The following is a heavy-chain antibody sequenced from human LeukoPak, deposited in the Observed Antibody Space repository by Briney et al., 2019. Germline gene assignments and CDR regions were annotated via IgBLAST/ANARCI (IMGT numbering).Heavy chain of an antibody. CDR2: IYPGDSDT. CDR3: ARAQLGRDGYNYWADY. CDR1: GYSFTSYW. D-gene: IGHD5-24*01. J-gene: IGHJ4*02. V-gene: IGHV5-51*01. Sequence: GESLKISCKGSGYSFTSYWIGWVRQMPGKGLEWMGIIYPGDSDTRYSPSFQGQVTISADKSISTAYLQWSSLKASDTAMYYCARAQLGRDGYNYWADYWGQGTLVTVSS.